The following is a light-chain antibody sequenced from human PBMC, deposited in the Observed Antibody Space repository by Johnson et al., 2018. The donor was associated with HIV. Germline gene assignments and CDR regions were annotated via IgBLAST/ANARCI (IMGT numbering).Light chain of an antibody. J-gene: IGLJ1*01. CDR3: GTWDSSLSAYV. Sequence: QSVLTQPPSVSAAPGQKVTISCSGSSSNIGNNYVSWYRHFPGTAPKLLIYENNKRPSGIPDRFSGSKSGTSATLDITGLQTGDEADYYCGTWDSSLSAYVFGTGTKVTVL. V-gene: IGLV1-51*02. CDR1: SSNIGNNY. CDR2: ENN.